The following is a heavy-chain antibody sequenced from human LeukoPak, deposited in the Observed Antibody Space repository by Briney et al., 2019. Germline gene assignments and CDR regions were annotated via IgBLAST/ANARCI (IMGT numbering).Heavy chain of an antibody. CDR2: IYYSGST. CDR3: AREGMAVPAFFEY. Sequence: SETLSLTCTVSGDSISSYYWGWIRQPPGKGLEWIGYIYYSGSTNYNPSLKSRVTISVDTSKNQFSLKLSSVTAADTAVYYCAREGMAVPAFFEYWGQGTLVTVSS. V-gene: IGHV4-59*01. J-gene: IGHJ4*02. CDR1: GDSISSYY. D-gene: IGHD2-8*01.